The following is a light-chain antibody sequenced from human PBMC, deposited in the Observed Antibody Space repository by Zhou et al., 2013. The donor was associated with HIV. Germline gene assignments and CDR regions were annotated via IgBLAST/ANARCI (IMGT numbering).Light chain of an antibody. Sequence: DIQMTQSPSSLSASVGDRVIIACRASQTIRNYLNWYQQKPGKAPKLLIYEGSTLETGVPSRFSGSGSGTDFTFTISSLQPEDIAVYYCQQHDSLPLTFGPGTKVEIK. J-gene: IGKJ3*01. V-gene: IGKV1-33*01. CDR2: EGS. CDR3: QQHDSLPLT. CDR1: QTIRNY.